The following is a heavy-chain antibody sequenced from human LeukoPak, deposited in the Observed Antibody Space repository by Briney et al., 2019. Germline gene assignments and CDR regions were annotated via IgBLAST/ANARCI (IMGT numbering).Heavy chain of an antibody. CDR1: GFTFSSYE. CDR3: ARYCTSSGCQGPGGLSYFDY. V-gene: IGHV3-48*03. D-gene: IGHD2-8*01. J-gene: IGHJ4*02. Sequence: GGSLRLSCAASGFTFSSYEMNWVRQAPGKGLEWVSYISSSGSTIYYADSVKGRFTISRDNAKNSLYLQMNSLGPEDTAVYYCARYCTSSGCQGPGGLSYFDYWGQGTLVTVAS. CDR2: ISSSGSTI.